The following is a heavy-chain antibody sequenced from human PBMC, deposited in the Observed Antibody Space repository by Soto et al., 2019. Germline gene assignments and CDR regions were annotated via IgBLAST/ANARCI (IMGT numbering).Heavy chain of an antibody. D-gene: IGHD3-3*01. CDR3: ARDWRYYDFWSGYYYYYYMDV. CDR2: IWYDGSNK. Sequence: PGGSLRLSCAASGFTFSSYGMHWVRQAPGKGLEWVAVIWYDGSNKYYADSVKGRFTVSRDNSENTLYLQMNSLRAEDTAVYYCARDWRYYDFWSGYYYYYYMDVWGKGTTVTVSS. CDR1: GFTFSSYG. V-gene: IGHV3-33*01. J-gene: IGHJ6*03.